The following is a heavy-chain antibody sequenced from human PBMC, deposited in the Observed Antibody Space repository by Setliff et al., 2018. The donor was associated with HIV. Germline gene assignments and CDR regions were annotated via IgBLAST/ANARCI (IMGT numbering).Heavy chain of an antibody. J-gene: IGHJ6*03. CDR1: GGSINKYY. V-gene: IGHV4-4*07. Sequence: SETLSLTCTVSGGSINKYYWSWIRQSAGRGLEWIGRIYSTGSINYNPSLKSRVTMSVDTAKNQFSLNLTSVTAADTAVYYCARCGYGYGFLGVTYYFYMDVWGKGTAVTVSS. CDR3: ARCGYGYGFLGVTYYFYMDV. D-gene: IGHD5-18*01. CDR2: IYSTGSI.